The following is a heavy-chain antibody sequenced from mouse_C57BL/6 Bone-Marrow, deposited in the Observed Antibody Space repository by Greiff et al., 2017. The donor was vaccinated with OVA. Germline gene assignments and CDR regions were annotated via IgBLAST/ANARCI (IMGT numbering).Heavy chain of an antibody. CDR2: IHPNSGST. J-gene: IGHJ2*01. CDR3: ARCTTVFLDN. CDR1: GYTFTSYW. Sequence: VQLVQPGAELVKPGASVKLSCKASGYTFTSYWMHWVKQRPGQGLEWIGMIHPNSGSTNYNEKFKSKATLTVDTSSSTAYMQLSSLTSEDSAVYYCARCTTVFLDNWCQGTTLTVSS. D-gene: IGHD1-1*01. V-gene: IGHV1-64*01.